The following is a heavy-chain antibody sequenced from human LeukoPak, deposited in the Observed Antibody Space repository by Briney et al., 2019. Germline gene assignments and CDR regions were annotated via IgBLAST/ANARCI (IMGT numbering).Heavy chain of an antibody. V-gene: IGHV6-1*01. CDR3: TRDLRLGYNSGRFDY. Sequence: SQTLSLTCVISGGSVSSNTAAWNWVRQSPSRGLEWLARTYYRSTWYYDYALSMKSRMTITPDTSKNQFSLHLNSVTPEDTAVYYCTRDLRLGYNSGRFDYWGQGNPVTVSS. CDR2: TYYRSTWYY. D-gene: IGHD6-19*01. CDR1: GGSVSSNTAA. J-gene: IGHJ4*02.